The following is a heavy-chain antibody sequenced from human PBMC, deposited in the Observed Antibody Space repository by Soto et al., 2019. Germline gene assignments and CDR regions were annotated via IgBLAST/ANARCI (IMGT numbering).Heavy chain of an antibody. CDR1: GGSISSGVYY. V-gene: IGHV4-31*03. J-gene: IGHJ6*02. CDR3: AIDSLLSSRRMDG. CDR2: IYYSGSGST. Sequence: QVQLQESGPGLVKPSQTLSLTCTVSGGSISSGVYYWSWIRQHPGKGLEWIGYIYYSGSGSTYYNPSLKSRVTISVDTSKNQFSLKLSSVTAADTAVYYCAIDSLLSSRRMDGWGQGTTVTVSS.